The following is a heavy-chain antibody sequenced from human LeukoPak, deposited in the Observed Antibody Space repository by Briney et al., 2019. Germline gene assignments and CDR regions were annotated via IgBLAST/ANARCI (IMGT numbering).Heavy chain of an antibody. V-gene: IGHV4-39*01. D-gene: IGHD5-18*01. CDR2: IYYSENT. CDR1: GGSISSSSYY. Sequence: SETLSLTCTISGGSISSSSYYWGWIRQPPGKGLEWIGTIYYSENTYYNPSLKSRVTISVETPKNQFSLKLNSVTAGDTAVYYCARRVTARVTLDYWGRGALVSVS. CDR3: ARRVTARVTLDY. J-gene: IGHJ4*02.